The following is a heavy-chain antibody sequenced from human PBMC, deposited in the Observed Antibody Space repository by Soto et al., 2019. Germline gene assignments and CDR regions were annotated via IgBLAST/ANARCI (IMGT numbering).Heavy chain of an antibody. CDR3: ARDDYKDGGNNWFDP. D-gene: IGHD3-16*01. CDR2: IYTKERA. CDR1: GGSITNYY. V-gene: IGHV4-4*07. J-gene: IGHJ5*02. Sequence: SETLSLTCTVSGGSITNYYWSWIRQPAGKGLEWIGRIYTKERANYNLSFRNRVTMSVDTSKNQFSLKLDAVTAADTAVYYCARDDYKDGGNNWFDPWGQGTLVTVSS.